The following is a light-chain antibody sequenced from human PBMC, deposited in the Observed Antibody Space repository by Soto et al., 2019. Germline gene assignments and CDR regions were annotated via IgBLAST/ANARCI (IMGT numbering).Light chain of an antibody. Sequence: VMTQSPATLSVSPGESATLSCRASESVSSNLAWYQQRPGQAPRLLIYGASTRATDTPVRFRGSGSGTEFTLTISSLQSEDFAVYYCQQYNNWPPSIIFGQGTRLEIK. J-gene: IGKJ5*01. CDR3: QQYNNWPPSII. V-gene: IGKV3-15*01. CDR2: GAS. CDR1: ESVSSN.